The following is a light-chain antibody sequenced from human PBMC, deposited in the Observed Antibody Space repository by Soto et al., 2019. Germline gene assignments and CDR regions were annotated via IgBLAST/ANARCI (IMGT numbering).Light chain of an antibody. V-gene: IGLV2-14*01. CDR3: SSYTSSSTLI. J-gene: IGLJ2*01. Sequence: QSALTQPASVSGSPGPSITISCTGTSSDIGGYNVSWYQQHPGKAPKLLIYDVSNRPSGVSDRFSGSKSGNTASLTISGLQAEDEAEYYCSSYTSSSTLIFGGGTKLTVL. CDR2: DVS. CDR1: SSDIGGYN.